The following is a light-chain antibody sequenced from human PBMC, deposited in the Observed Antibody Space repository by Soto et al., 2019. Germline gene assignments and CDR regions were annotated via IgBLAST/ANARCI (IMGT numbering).Light chain of an antibody. V-gene: IGLV1-51*01. Sequence: QSVLTQPPSVSADPGQTVTISCSGSSSNTRNHYVSWYQQLPGTAPKLLIYDNNKRPSGIPDRLSGSKSGTSATLGITGLQTGDEADYYCGTWDSSLSAVVFGGGTKLTVL. CDR3: GTWDSSLSAVV. J-gene: IGLJ2*01. CDR2: DNN. CDR1: SSNTRNHY.